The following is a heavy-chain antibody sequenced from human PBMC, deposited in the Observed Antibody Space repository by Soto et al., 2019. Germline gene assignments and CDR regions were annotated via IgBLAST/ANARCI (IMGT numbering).Heavy chain of an antibody. CDR1: GFTFSNYA. D-gene: IGHD3-3*01. CDR3: AKGQFSQWLLDWFDP. J-gene: IGHJ5*02. V-gene: IGHV3-23*01. CDR2: ISGSGGKT. Sequence: EVQLLESGGGLAQPGGSLRLSCAASGFTFSNYAMNWVRQAPGKGLEWVSSISGSGGKTYYADSVKGRFTISRDNSKNTLNLQMNSLRAEDTAVYYCAKGQFSQWLLDWFDPWGQGTLVTVSS.